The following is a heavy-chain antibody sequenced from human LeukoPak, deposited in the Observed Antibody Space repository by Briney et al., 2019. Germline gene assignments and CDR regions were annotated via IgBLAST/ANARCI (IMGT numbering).Heavy chain of an antibody. V-gene: IGHV4-59*08. CDR3: ARMGGYSGYATH. CDR2: IHYSGTT. D-gene: IGHD5-12*01. J-gene: IGHJ4*02. CDR1: GGSISTYY. Sequence: SETLSLTCTVSGGSISTYYWSWIRQPPGKGLEWIGYIHYSGTTNYNPSLKSRVTISLDTSKNQFSLNLSSVTAADTAVHYCARMGGYSGYATHWGQGTLVTVSS.